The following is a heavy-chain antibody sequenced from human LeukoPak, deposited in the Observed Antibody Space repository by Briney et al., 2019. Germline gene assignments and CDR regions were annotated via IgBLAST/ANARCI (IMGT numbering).Heavy chain of an antibody. J-gene: IGHJ4*02. CDR2: ISSSSSYI. V-gene: IGHV3-21*01. CDR1: GFTFSYYG. Sequence: GGSLRLSCAASGFTFSYYGMHWVRQAPGKGLEWVSSISSSSSYIYYADLVKGRFTISRDNAKNSLYLQMNSLRAEDTAVYYWAKDSGSGWTFDYWGQGTLVTLSS. D-gene: IGHD6-19*01. CDR3: AKDSGSGWTFDY.